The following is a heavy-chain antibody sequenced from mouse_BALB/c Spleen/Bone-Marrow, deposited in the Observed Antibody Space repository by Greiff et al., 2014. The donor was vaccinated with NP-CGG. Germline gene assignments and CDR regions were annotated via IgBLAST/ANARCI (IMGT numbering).Heavy chain of an antibody. CDR1: GFTFTDYH. J-gene: IGHJ1*01. CDR3: ARDINYDSYYWYFDV. CDR2: IRNKAKGYTT. D-gene: IGHD2-12*01. Sequence: EVMLVESGGGLVQPGGSLRLSCATSGFTFTDYHVRWVRQPPGQALEWLGFIRNKAKGYTTEYSASVKGRFTISRDNSLSIVYPKMNTLRAEDIATDYCARDINYDSYYWYFDVWGPGTTLTVSS. V-gene: IGHV7-3*02.